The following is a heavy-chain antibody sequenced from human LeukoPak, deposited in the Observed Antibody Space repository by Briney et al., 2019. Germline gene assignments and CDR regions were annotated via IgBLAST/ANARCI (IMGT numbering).Heavy chain of an antibody. J-gene: IGHJ6*02. CDR2: ISYDGSNK. CDR3: AREHHGSNFWSGYPRNYYYYGMDV. V-gene: IGHV3-30*14. CDR1: GFTFSSYA. Sequence: PGGSLRLSCAASGFTFSSYAMHWVRQAPGKGLEWVAVISYDGSNKYYADSVKGRFTISRDNSKNTLYLQMNSLRAEDTAVYYCAREHHGSNFWSGYPRNYYYYGMDVWGQGTTVTVSS. D-gene: IGHD3-3*01.